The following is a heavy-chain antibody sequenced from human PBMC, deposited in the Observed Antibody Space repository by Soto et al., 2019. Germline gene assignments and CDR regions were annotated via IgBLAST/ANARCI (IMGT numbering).Heavy chain of an antibody. D-gene: IGHD1-1*01. CDR1: GFTFSSYT. V-gene: IGHV3-21*01. J-gene: IGHJ6*02. CDR2: ISSSSSYI. CDR3: ARGESNWTDVDGPCGMDV. Sequence: EVPLVESGGGLVKPGGSLRLSCAASGFTFSSYTMNWVRQAPGKGLEWVSSISSSSSYIYYADSVEGRFTISRDNAQESLYLQMNILGAEDTGVYYCARGESNWTDVDGPCGMDVLGQGTTVTVPS.